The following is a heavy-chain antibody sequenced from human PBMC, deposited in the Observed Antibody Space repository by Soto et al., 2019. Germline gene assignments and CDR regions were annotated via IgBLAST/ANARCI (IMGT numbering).Heavy chain of an antibody. J-gene: IGHJ6*02. CDR1: GDSISSSKW. CDR3: ARVQLRYFFAMDV. D-gene: IGHD1-26*01. V-gene: IGHV4-4*02. CDR2: IYHSGST. Sequence: QVQLQESGPGLVKPSGTLSLTCAVSGDSISSSKWWSWVRQPPGKGLEWIGEIYHSGSTNYNPSLKSRVTISVDKSKNQFSLNLSSVTAADTAVYYCARVQLRYFFAMDVWGQGTTVSVS.